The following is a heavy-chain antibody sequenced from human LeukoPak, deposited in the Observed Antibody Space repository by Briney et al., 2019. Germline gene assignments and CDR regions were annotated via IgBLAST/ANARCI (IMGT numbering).Heavy chain of an antibody. CDR3: ARDAREQNHSFDY. CDR2: INPNSDGT. D-gene: IGHD1-14*01. V-gene: IGHV1-2*04. CDR1: GYTFTGYY. Sequence: ASVKVSCKASGYTFTGYYMHWVRQAPGQGLEWMGWINPNSDGTNYAQKFQGWVTMTRDTSISTAYMELSRLRSDDTAVYYCARDAREQNHSFDYWGQGTLVTVSS. J-gene: IGHJ4*02.